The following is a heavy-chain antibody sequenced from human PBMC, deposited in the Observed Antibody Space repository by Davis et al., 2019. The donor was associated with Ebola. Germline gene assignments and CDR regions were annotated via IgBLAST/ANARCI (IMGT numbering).Heavy chain of an antibody. CDR3: ARQASLYGAIDY. Sequence: GESLKISCKGSGYSFTNYWIGWVRQMPGKGLEWMGIIYPDDSDTRYSPSFQGQVTISADESISTAYLQWSSLKASDTAIYYCARQASLYGAIDYWGQGTLVTVSS. CDR2: IYPDDSDT. J-gene: IGHJ4*02. V-gene: IGHV5-51*01. D-gene: IGHD4/OR15-4a*01. CDR1: GYSFTNYW.